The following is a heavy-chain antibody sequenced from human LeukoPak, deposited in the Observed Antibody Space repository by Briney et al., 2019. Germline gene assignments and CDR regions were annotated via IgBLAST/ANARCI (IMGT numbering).Heavy chain of an antibody. CDR1: GYTFSSYY. D-gene: IGHD2-2*01. CDR3: ARGEGEKVVVVPADFDY. J-gene: IGHJ4*02. V-gene: IGHV1-46*01. CDR2: INPSVGST. Sequence: ASVKVSCKASGYTFSSYYMHWVRQAPGQGLEWMGIINPSVGSTSYAQKFQGRVTMTSDTSTSTVYRELSSLRSEDTAVYYCARGEGEKVVVVPADFDYWGQGALVTVSS.